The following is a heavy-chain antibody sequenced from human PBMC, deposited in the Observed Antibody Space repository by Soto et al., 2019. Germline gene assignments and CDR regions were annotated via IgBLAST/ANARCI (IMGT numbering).Heavy chain of an antibody. CDR1: GDTFNFYT. V-gene: IGHV1-69*02. Sequence: QVPLVQSGADVKKPGSSVKVSFKASGDTFNFYTINWVRQAPGLGLEWMGRFNPILTMSNYAQKFEGRVRITADKSTSTAYMELSRLRAEDTAMYYCATSYGSGYRAFDFWGQGALVTVSS. D-gene: IGHD3-10*01. CDR2: FNPILTMS. CDR3: ATSYGSGYRAFDF. J-gene: IGHJ4*02.